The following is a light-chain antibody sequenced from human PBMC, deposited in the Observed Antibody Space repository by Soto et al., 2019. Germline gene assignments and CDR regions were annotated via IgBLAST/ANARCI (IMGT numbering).Light chain of an antibody. CDR1: ESVTNY. CDR3: RVRGDLLWK. Sequence: SVAAVSWVRKERGTLSSRASESVTNYLAWYQQKPGQAPRLLVYDVSNRATGIPARFCGGGSGPDFTLTISLLEPEDFVVYYRRVRGDLLWKFAEGTKLDIK. J-gene: IGKJ1*01. V-gene: IGKV3-11*01. CDR2: DVS.